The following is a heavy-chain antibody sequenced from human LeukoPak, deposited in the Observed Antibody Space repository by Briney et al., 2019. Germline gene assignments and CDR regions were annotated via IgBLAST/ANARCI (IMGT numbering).Heavy chain of an antibody. CDR3: ARLKAAAGPVAY. J-gene: IGHJ4*02. Sequence: PSETLSFTCAVYGGSFSGYYWSWLRQPPGKGLEWIGDINHSGSTNYNPSLKSRVTISVNTSKNQFTLKLGSVTAADTAVYYCARLKAAAGPVAYCGQGTLGSVSS. CDR1: GGSFSGYY. D-gene: IGHD6-13*01. CDR2: INHSGST. V-gene: IGHV4-34*01.